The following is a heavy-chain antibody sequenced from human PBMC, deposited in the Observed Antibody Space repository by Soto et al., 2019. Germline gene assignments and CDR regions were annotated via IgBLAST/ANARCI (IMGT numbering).Heavy chain of an antibody. CDR2: INAGNGNT. D-gene: IGHD3-10*01. CDR3: ASHPMVRGVTHYYYYGMDV. Sequence: QVQLVQSGAEVKKPGASVKVSCKASGYTFTSYAMHWVRQAPGQRLEWMGWINAGNGNTKYSQKFQGRVTITRDTSASTAYMELSSLRSEDTAVYYCASHPMVRGVTHYYYYGMDVWGQGTTVTVSS. J-gene: IGHJ6*02. V-gene: IGHV1-3*01. CDR1: GYTFTSYA.